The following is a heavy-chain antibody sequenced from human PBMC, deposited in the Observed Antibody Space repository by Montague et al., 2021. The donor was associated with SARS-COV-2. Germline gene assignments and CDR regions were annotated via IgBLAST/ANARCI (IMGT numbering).Heavy chain of an antibody. CDR2: INHRGST. D-gene: IGHD3-16*01. V-gene: IGHV4-34*01. CDR3: AGGYATRWFDP. Sequence: SETLSLTCAVYGGSFSGYYWNWIRQPPGKGLQWIGDINHRGSTNYHPSLKSRVTISVDTSKNQFSLKLRSATAADTAVYYCAGGYATRWFDPWGQGTLVTVSS. J-gene: IGHJ5*02. CDR1: GGSFSGYY.